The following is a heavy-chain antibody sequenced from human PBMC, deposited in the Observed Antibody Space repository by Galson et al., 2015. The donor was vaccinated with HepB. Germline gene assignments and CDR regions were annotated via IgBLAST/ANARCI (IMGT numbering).Heavy chain of an antibody. J-gene: IGHJ4*02. V-gene: IGHV4-31*03. CDR1: GGSISSGGYY. CDR2: IYYSGST. CDR3: ARSRPTVPPSFDY. D-gene: IGHD4-17*01. Sequence: TLSLTCTVSGGSISSGGYYWSWIRQHPGEGLEWIGYIYYSGSTYYNPSLKSRVTISVDTSKNQFSLKLSSVTAADTAVYYCARSRPTVPPSFDYWGQGTLVTVSS.